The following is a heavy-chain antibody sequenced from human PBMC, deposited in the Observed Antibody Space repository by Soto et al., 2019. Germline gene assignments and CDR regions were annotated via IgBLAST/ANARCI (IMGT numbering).Heavy chain of an antibody. CDR2: IYSGGST. V-gene: IGHV3-66*01. Sequence: GGSLRLSCAASGFTVSSNYMSWVRQAPGKGLEWVSVIYSGGSTYYADSVKGRFTIARDNSKNTLYLQMNSLRAEDTAVYYCARAFGYCSGGSCYSNAFDIWGQGTMVTVSS. J-gene: IGHJ3*02. CDR1: GFTVSSNY. D-gene: IGHD2-15*01. CDR3: ARAFGYCSGGSCYSNAFDI.